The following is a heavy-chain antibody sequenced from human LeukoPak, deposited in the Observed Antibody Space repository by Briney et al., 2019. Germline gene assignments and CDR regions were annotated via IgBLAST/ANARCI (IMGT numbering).Heavy chain of an antibody. CDR1: GGSIGNYQ. CDR3: ARGPTVTTDY. D-gene: IGHD4-17*01. Sequence: SETLSLTCTASGGSIGNYQWNWIRQPPGKGLEWIANTQYSGSTNYNPSLKSRVTISLDTSKNQFSLRLTSVTSADTAVYYCARGPTVTTDYWGQGTLVTVSA. CDR2: TQYSGST. V-gene: IGHV4-59*01. J-gene: IGHJ4*02.